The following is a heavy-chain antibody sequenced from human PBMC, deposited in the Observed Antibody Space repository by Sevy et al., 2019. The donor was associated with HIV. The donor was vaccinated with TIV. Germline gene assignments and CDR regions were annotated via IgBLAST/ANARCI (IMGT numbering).Heavy chain of an antibody. J-gene: IGHJ6*02. D-gene: IGHD6-19*01. V-gene: IGHV4-39*01. CDR3: ARHYSGWYRNLDYYYGLDV. Sequence: SETLSLICSVSGGSTSSSSYSWDWIRQPPGKGLEWIATIYSDGDTYYNPSLESRVTMSANTSRNQFSLKLRSVTASDTAIYYCARHYSGWYRNLDYYYGLDVWGQGTTVTVSS. CDR2: IYSDGDT. CDR1: GGSTSSSSYS.